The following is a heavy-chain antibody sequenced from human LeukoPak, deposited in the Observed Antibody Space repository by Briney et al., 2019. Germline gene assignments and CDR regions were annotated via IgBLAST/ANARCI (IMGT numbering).Heavy chain of an antibody. V-gene: IGHV1-58*01. J-gene: IGHJ5*02. CDR1: GFTFTSSA. D-gene: IGHD6-19*01. Sequence: GASVKVSCKASGFTFTSSAVQWVRRARGQRLEWIGWIVVGSGNTNYAQKFQGRVTITADESTSTAYMELSSLRSEDTAVYYCARVRSSGWFSNWFDPWGQGTLVTVSS. CDR3: ARVRSSGWFSNWFDP. CDR2: IVVGSGNT.